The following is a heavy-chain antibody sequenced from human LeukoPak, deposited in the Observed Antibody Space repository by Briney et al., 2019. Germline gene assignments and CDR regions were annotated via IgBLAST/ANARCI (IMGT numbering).Heavy chain of an antibody. CDR3: ARLSRDIVVVVAATDAFDI. D-gene: IGHD2-15*01. CDR1: GYSFTSYW. J-gene: IGHJ3*02. Sequence: GASLQISCKGSGYSFTSYWIGWVRQMPGKGLEWMGIIYPGDSDTRYSPSFQGQVTISADKSISTAYLQWSSLKASDTAMYYCARLSRDIVVVVAATDAFDIWGQGTMVTVSS. CDR2: IYPGDSDT. V-gene: IGHV5-51*01.